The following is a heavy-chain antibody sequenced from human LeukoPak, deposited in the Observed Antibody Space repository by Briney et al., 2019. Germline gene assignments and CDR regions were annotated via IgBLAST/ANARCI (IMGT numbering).Heavy chain of an antibody. D-gene: IGHD3-22*01. CDR1: GYTFTSYD. V-gene: IGHV1-8*01. J-gene: IGHJ3*02. CDR2: MNPNSGNT. CDR3: AGGVYDSSVSDAFDI. Sequence: ASVKDSCKASGYTFTSYDINWVRQATGQGLEWMGWMNPNSGNTGYAQKFQGRVTMTRNTSISTAYMELSSLRSEDTAVYYCAGGVYDSSVSDAFDIWGQGTMVTVSS.